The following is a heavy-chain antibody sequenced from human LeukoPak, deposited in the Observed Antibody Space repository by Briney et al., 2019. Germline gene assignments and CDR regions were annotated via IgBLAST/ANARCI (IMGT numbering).Heavy chain of an antibody. D-gene: IGHD6-13*01. CDR1: GGTFSSYA. V-gene: IGHV1-69*06. J-gene: IGHJ5*02. CDR3: ARGGLYSSSWGNWFDP. CDR2: IIPIFGTA. Sequence: SVKVSCKASGGTFSSYAISWVRQAPGQGLEWMGGIIPIFGTANYAQKFQGRVTITADKSTSTAYMELSSLRSEDTAVYYCARGGLYSSSWGNWFDPWGQGTLVTVSS.